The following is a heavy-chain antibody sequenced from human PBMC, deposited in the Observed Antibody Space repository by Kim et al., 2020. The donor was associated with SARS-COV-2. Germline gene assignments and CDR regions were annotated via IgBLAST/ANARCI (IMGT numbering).Heavy chain of an antibody. J-gene: IGHJ5*02. V-gene: IGHV1-18*04. CDR1: GYTFTSYG. D-gene: IGHD1-7*01. Sequence: ASVKVSCKASGYTFTSYGISWVRQAPGQGLEWMGWISAYNGNTNYAQKLQGRVTMTTDTSTSTAYMELRSLRSDDTAVYYCARDFPNWNSYGATKDNWFDPWGQGTLVTVSS. CDR3: ARDFPNWNSYGATKDNWFDP. CDR2: ISAYNGNT.